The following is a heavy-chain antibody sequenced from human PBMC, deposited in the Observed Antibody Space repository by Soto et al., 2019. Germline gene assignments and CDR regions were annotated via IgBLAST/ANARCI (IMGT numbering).Heavy chain of an antibody. CDR1: GYSFTRFG. CDR3: ARDPQYRTSPQVFDY. J-gene: IGHJ4*02. V-gene: IGHV1-18*01. D-gene: IGHD6-6*01. CDR2: ISTYNGNT. Sequence: QVQLLQSGAEVKKPGASVRVSCKASGYSFTRFGISWVRQAPGQGLEWVGRISTYNGNTKYAQKLEGRVTVSTATSTSPTYMELRSLRSDETAVYYCARDPQYRTSPQVFDYWCQGTLLTVSS.